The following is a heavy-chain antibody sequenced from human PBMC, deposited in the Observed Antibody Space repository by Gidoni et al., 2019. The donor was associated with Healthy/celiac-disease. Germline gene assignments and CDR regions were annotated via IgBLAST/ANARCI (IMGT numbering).Heavy chain of an antibody. CDR2: IYYSGST. D-gene: IGHD6-19*01. CDR3: ARAALGPIAVAGPGWFDP. J-gene: IGHJ5*02. V-gene: IGHV4-59*01. CDR1: GGFISSYS. Sequence: QVQLQESGPGLVKPSETLSLTCTVSGGFISSYSWSWIRQPPGKGLEWIGYIYYSGSTNYNPSLKSRVTISVDTSKNQFSLKLSSVTAADTAVYYCARAALGPIAVAGPGWFDPWGQGTLVTVSS.